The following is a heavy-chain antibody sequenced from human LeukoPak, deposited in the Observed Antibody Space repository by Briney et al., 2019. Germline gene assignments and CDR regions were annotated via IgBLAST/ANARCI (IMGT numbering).Heavy chain of an antibody. CDR1: SGSICNSY. D-gene: IGHD3-16*01. J-gene: IGHJ5*02. Sequence: SDTLSLTCAVSSGSICNSYCSWARQPPGQGLEFIGYISTGGDINYNPSLRSRATMSINTSNNQLSLTLTSVTTADTAVYFCVRGPGRSYALEPWGQGSLVTVSS. V-gene: IGHV4-4*08. CDR3: VRGPGRSYALEP. CDR2: ISTGGDI.